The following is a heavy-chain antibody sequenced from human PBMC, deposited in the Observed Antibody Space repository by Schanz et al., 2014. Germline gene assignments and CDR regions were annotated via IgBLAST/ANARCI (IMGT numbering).Heavy chain of an antibody. V-gene: IGHV3-30*04. Sequence: QVQLVESGGGLVQPGGSLRLSCAASGFSFSTYAMHWVRQAPGKGLEWVAVILYDGSKTYYADSVKGRFTISRDNSKNTLSLQMNSLRAEDTAVYYCAREEGYGYGPGAFDIWGQGTMVTVSS. CDR1: GFSFSTYA. J-gene: IGHJ3*02. CDR3: AREEGYGYGPGAFDI. CDR2: ILYDGSKT. D-gene: IGHD5-18*01.